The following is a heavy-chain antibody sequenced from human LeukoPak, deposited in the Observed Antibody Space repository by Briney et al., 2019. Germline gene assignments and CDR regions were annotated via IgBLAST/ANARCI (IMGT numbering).Heavy chain of an antibody. V-gene: IGHV3-23*01. J-gene: IGHJ4*02. CDR1: GFTFSNFA. Sequence: GGSLRLSCAASGFTFSNFAMTWVRQAPGKGLEWVSAISSSGGVTYYADSVKGRFTISRDNSKNTLYLQTNSLGAEDTAVYYCAKSYYYDSGGYYYGFDYWGQGTLVTVSS. D-gene: IGHD3-22*01. CDR2: ISSSGGVT. CDR3: AKSYYYDSGGYYYGFDY.